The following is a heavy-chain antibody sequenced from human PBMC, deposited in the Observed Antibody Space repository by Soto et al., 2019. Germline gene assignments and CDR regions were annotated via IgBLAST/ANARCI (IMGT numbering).Heavy chain of an antibody. Sequence: GASVKVSCKASGYTFTSYGISWVRQAPGQGLEWMGWISAYNGNTNYAQKLQGRVTMTTDTSTSTAYMELRSLRSDDTAVYYCARDRISKPDLRVGATGFDYWGQGTLVTVSS. CDR1: GYTFTSYG. CDR2: ISAYNGNT. CDR3: ARDRISKPDLRVGATGFDY. J-gene: IGHJ4*02. D-gene: IGHD1-26*01. V-gene: IGHV1-18*01.